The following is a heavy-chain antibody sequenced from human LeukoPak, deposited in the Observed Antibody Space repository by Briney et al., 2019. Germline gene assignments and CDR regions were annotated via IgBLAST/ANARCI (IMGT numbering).Heavy chain of an antibody. CDR2: IYYSGST. J-gene: IGHJ6*02. D-gene: IGHD3-22*01. V-gene: IGHV4-59*01. CDR1: GGSISSYY. Sequence: SETLSLTCTVSGGSISSYYWSWIRQPPGKGLEWVGYIYYSGSTNYNPSLRSRVTISVDTSKNQFSLDLRSVTAADTAVYYCARGPHYHDSSGYSPSYSYAMDVWGQGTTVTVSS. CDR3: ARGPHYHDSSGYSPSYSYAMDV.